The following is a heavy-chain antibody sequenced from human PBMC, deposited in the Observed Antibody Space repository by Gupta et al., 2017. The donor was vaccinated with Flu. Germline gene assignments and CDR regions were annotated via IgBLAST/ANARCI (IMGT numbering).Heavy chain of an antibody. CDR2: IYYSGST. CDR1: GGSISSYY. D-gene: IGHD1-26*01. Sequence: QVQLQESGPGLVKPSETLSLTCTVSGGSISSYYWSWIRQPPGKGLEWIGYIYYSGSTNYNPSLKSRVTISVDTSKNQFSLKLSSVTAADTAVYYCARAEPSRYSGSYYTGYHYFDYWCEGPLVNLSS. J-gene: IGHJ4*02. CDR3: ARAEPSRYSGSYYTGYHYFDY. V-gene: IGHV4-59*01.